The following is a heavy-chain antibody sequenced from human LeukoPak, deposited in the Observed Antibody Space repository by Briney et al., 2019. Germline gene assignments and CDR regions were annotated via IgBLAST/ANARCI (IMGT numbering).Heavy chain of an antibody. V-gene: IGHV3-30*18. CDR2: ISYDGSNK. Sequence: SGGSLRLSCAASGCTFSSYGMHWVRQAPGKGLEWVAVISYDGSNKYYADSVKGRFTISRDNSKNTLYLQMNSLRAEDTAVYYCAKDWDYYDSVDYWGQGTLVTVSS. CDR1: GCTFSSYG. J-gene: IGHJ4*02. D-gene: IGHD3-22*01. CDR3: AKDWDYYDSVDY.